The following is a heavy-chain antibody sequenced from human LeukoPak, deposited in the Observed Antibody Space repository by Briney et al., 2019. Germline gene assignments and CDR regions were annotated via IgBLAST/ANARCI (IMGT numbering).Heavy chain of an antibody. CDR3: ATLIEYSSSPFDY. J-gene: IGHJ4*02. Sequence: PSETLSLTCTVSGGSISSSSYYWGWIRQPPGKGLEWIGSIYYSGSTYYNPSLKSRVTISVDTSKNQFSLKLSSVTAADTAVYYCATLIEYSSSPFDYWGQGTLVTVSS. D-gene: IGHD6-6*01. CDR2: IYYSGST. CDR1: GGSISSSSYY. V-gene: IGHV4-39*01.